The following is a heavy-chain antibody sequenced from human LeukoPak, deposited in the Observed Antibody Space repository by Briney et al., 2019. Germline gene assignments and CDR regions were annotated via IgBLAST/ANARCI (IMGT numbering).Heavy chain of an antibody. CDR3: ARDLKYYYGSGTDY. D-gene: IGHD3-10*01. J-gene: IGHJ4*02. V-gene: IGHV3-33*01. CDR2: IWYDGSNK. Sequence: GRSLRLSCAASGFTFSSCGMHWVRQAPGKGLEWAAVIWYDGSNKYYADSVKGRFTISRDNSKNTLYLQMNSLRAEDTAVYYCARDLKYYYGSGTDYWGQGTLVTVSS. CDR1: GFTFSSCG.